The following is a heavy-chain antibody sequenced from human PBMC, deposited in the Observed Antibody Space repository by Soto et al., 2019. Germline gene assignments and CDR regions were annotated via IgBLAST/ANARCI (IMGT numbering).Heavy chain of an antibody. CDR1: GIIFTGFG. CDR2: IRYDGSNT. Sequence: SLRLSCAASGIIFTGFGMHWVRQAPGKGLEWVAVIRYDGSNTYYADSVKGRFTISRDNSKNTLYLQMNSLRAEDTAVYYCAKGPKSYDAFDIWGQGTMVTVSS. V-gene: IGHV3-30*02. CDR3: AKGPKSYDAFDI. J-gene: IGHJ3*02.